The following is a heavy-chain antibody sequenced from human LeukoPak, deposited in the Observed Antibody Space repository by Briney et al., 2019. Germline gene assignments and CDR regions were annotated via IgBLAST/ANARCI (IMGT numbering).Heavy chain of an antibody. V-gene: IGHV4-30-4*08. CDR1: GGSISSGDYY. CDR2: IYYSGST. J-gene: IGHJ3*01. D-gene: IGHD3-22*01. Sequence: SETLSLTCTVSGGSISSGDYYWSWIRQPPGKGPEWIGYIYYSGSTYYNPSLKSRVTISVDTSKNQFSLKLSSVTAADTAVYYCARDQKYYYDSSGNFWGQGTMVTVSS. CDR3: ARDQKYYYDSSGNF.